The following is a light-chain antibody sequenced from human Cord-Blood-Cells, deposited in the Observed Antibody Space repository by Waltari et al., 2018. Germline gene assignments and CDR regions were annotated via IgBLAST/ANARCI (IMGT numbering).Light chain of an antibody. CDR1: QDISNY. Sequence: DIQMTQSPSSLSASVGDRVTITGQASQDISNYLNWYQQKPGKAPKHLIYDASNLETGVPSRFSGSGSGRDFTFTISSLQPEDIATYYCQQYDNLPLTFGGGTKEEIK. CDR2: DAS. J-gene: IGKJ4*01. V-gene: IGKV1-33*01. CDR3: QQYDNLPLT.